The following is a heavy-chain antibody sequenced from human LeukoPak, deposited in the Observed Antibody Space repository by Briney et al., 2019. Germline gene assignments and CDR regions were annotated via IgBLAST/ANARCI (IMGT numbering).Heavy chain of an antibody. CDR3: VRDRSPYYDSSGYVGYACEI. Sequence: PGGSLRLSCAASGFTFSYYSMNWVRQAPGKGLEWVSSISSSSSSTYYADSVKGRFTISRDNAKNSLYLQMNSLRAEDTALYYCVRDRSPYYDSSGYVGYACEIWGQGTMVTVSS. D-gene: IGHD3-22*01. CDR2: ISSSSSST. CDR1: GFTFSYYS. V-gene: IGHV3-21*01. J-gene: IGHJ3*02.